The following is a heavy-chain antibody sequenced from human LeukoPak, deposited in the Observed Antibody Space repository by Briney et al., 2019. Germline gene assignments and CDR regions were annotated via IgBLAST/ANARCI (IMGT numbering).Heavy chain of an antibody. CDR3: ASRGGYRFRFTDYYYYYMDV. CDR1: GGSFSGYY. V-gene: IGHV4-34*01. J-gene: IGHJ6*03. Sequence: PSETLSLTCAVYGGSFSGYYWSWIRRPPGKGLEWIGEINHSGNTKYNPSLKSRVTISVDTSKNQFSLKLNSVTAADTAVYYCASRGGYRFRFTDYYYYYMDVWGNGTTVTVSS. D-gene: IGHD5-12*01. CDR2: INHSGNT.